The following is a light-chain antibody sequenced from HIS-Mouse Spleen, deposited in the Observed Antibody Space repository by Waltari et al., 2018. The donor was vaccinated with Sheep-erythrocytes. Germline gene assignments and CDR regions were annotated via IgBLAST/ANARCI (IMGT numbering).Light chain of an antibody. J-gene: IGKJ2*01. Sequence: DIVMTQSPLSLPVTPGEPASISCRSSQSLLHSNGYNYLDWYLKKPGQSPQLLILLGSNRASRVPDRFSGSGSGTEFTLKSSRVEAEDVGVYYCMQALQTPPYTFGQGTKLEIK. CDR1: QSLLHSNGYNY. CDR2: LGS. V-gene: IGKV2-28*01. CDR3: MQALQTPPYT.